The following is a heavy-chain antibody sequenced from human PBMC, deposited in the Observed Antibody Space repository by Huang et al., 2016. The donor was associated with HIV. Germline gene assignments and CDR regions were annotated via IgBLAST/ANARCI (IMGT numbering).Heavy chain of an antibody. D-gene: IGHD1-26*01. CDR3: ARGGGSHWLGRFDP. Sequence: QVQLVQSGAEVKKPGASVKVSCKASGYTFTRYDINWVRHAPGQGLEWLGGMNGNRGKTGYAQNFQVRLTLTRDTSIGAAYMELSSLEPADTAVYYCARGGGSHWLGRFDPWGQGTLVTVFS. V-gene: IGHV1-8*03. CDR2: MNGNRGKT. J-gene: IGHJ5*02. CDR1: GYTFTRYD.